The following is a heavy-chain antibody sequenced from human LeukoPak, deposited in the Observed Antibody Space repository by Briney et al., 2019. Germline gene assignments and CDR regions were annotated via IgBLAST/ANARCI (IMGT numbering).Heavy chain of an antibody. CDR1: GFTFSSYS. Sequence: HAGGSLRLSCAASGFTFSSYSMNWVRQAPGKGLEWVSSISSSSSTIYYADSVKGRFTISRDNAKNSLYLQMNSLRAEDTAVYYCARFPAKGYPYYYYYYMDVWGKGTTVTVSS. J-gene: IGHJ6*03. CDR2: ISSSSSTI. D-gene: IGHD5-18*01. CDR3: ARFPAKGYPYYYYYYMDV. V-gene: IGHV3-48*01.